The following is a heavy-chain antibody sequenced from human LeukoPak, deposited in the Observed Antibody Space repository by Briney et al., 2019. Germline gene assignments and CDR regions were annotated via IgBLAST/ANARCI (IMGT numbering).Heavy chain of an antibody. CDR2: IYPGDSDT. V-gene: IGHV5-51*01. D-gene: IGHD6-13*01. Sequence: GESLKISCKGSGYSFTNYWVGWVRQMPGKGLEWMGIIYPGDSDTRYSPPFQGQVTISVDKSISTAYLQWSSLKASDTAMYYCARREIAAPSDYWGQGTLVTVSS. CDR1: GYSFTNYW. J-gene: IGHJ4*02. CDR3: ARREIAAPSDY.